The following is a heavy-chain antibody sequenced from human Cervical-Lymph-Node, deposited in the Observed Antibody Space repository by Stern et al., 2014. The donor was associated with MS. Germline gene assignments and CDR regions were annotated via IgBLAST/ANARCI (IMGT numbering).Heavy chain of an antibody. CDR2: ISSSGRTI. J-gene: IGHJ4*02. Sequence: VQLLESGGSLVKPGGSLRLSCAASGFTFSEFYMGWIRQPPGQGLQWVAYISSSGRTIYYEDSVKGRFTISRDNAKNSVFLQMNSLRAEDTAVYYCVRGGAVAYWGPGTLVTVSS. CDR3: VRGGAVAY. V-gene: IGHV3-11*01. CDR1: GFTFSEFY. D-gene: IGHD6-25*01.